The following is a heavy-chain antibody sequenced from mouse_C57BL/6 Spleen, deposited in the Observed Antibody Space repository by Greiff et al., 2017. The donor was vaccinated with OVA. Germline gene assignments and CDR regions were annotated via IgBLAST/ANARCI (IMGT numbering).Heavy chain of an antibody. CDR1: GYTFTDYY. J-gene: IGHJ2*01. V-gene: IGHV1-76*01. CDR3: ERGDYDYDY. D-gene: IGHD2-4*01. CDR2: IYPGSGNT. Sequence: QVQLQQSGAELVRPGASVKLSCKASGYTFTDYYINWVKQRPGQGLEWIARIYPGSGNTYYNEKFKGKATLTAEKSSSTAYMQLSSLTSEDSAVYFCERGDYDYDYWGQGTTLTVSS.